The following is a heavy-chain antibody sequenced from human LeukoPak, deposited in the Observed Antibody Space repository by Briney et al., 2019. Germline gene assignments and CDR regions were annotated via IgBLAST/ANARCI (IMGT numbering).Heavy chain of an antibody. J-gene: IGHJ4*02. CDR3: ARGIWDAYYLDY. V-gene: IGHV3-30*04. CDR1: GFTFRSYA. Sequence: GGSLRLSCAASGFTFRSYAMHWVRQAPGKGLEWVAVISFDERSKRYADSVKGRFTISRDNSKNTLNLQMNSLKTEDTAVYYCARGIWDAYYLDYWGQGTLVTVSS. D-gene: IGHD3-16*01. CDR2: ISFDERSK.